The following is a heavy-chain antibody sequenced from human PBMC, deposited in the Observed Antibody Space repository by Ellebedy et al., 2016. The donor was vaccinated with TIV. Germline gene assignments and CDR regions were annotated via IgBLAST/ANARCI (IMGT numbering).Heavy chain of an antibody. Sequence: GGSLRLXCAASGVTFSASAMHWVRQVSGKGLEWVDRIRPKASNYATTYSESVKGRFTITRDDSKNTAYLEMNSLTAEDTAVYYCTRQGENSLGYYYPYWGRGTLVTVSS. CDR1: GVTFSASA. CDR3: TRQGENSLGYYYPY. CDR2: IRPKASNYAT. V-gene: IGHV3-73*01. D-gene: IGHD3-22*01. J-gene: IGHJ4*02.